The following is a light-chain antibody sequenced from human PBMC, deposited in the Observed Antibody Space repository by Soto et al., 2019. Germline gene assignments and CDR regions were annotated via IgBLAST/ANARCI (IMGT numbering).Light chain of an antibody. CDR2: GAS. V-gene: IGKV3-15*01. Sequence: EIVMTQSPATLSVSPGERATLSCRASQSVTSNLPWYQKKPGQAPRLLIYGASTRATGIPARFSGSGSGTDFTLTISSRQSEAFAVFYCQQYDNWWTFGQGTRVEIK. CDR1: QSVTSN. J-gene: IGKJ1*01. CDR3: QQYDNWWT.